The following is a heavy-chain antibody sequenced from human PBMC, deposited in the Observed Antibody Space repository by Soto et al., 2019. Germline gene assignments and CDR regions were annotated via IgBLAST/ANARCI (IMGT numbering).Heavy chain of an antibody. V-gene: IGHV3-21*01. Sequence: GGSLRLSCAASGFTFSSYSMNWVRQAPGKGLEWVSSISGSSSYIYYADSVKGRFTISRDNAKNSLYLQMNSLRAEDTAVYYCARGPVLLWFGEENWFDPWGQGTLVTVSS. CDR2: ISGSSSYI. CDR1: GFTFSSYS. J-gene: IGHJ5*02. CDR3: ARGPVLLWFGEENWFDP. D-gene: IGHD3-10*01.